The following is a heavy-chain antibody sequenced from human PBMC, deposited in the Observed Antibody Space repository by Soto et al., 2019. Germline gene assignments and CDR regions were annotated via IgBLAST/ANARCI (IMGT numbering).Heavy chain of an antibody. CDR1: GFTFSSYW. V-gene: IGHV3-7*01. D-gene: IGHD3-22*01. Sequence: GESLKISCAASGFTFSSYWMSWVRQAPGKGLEWVANIKQDGSEKYYVDSVKGRFTISRDNAKNSLYLQMNSLRAEDTAVYYCARASYYDSSGYYSYYYYGMDVWGQGTTVTVSS. CDR2: IKQDGSEK. CDR3: ARASYYDSSGYYSYYYYGMDV. J-gene: IGHJ6*02.